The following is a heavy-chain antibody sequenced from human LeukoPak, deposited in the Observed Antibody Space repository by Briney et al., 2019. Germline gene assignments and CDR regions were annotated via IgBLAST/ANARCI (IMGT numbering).Heavy chain of an antibody. CDR2: ISGSGGST. CDR3: AKVSRGYSYGYEFDY. D-gene: IGHD5-18*01. V-gene: IGHV3-23*01. Sequence: GGSLRLSCAASGFTFSSYAMSWVRQAPGKGLEWVSAISGSGGSTYYADSVKGRFTISRDNSKNTLYLQMNSLRAEDTAVYYRAKVSRGYSYGYEFDYWGQGTLVTVSS. CDR1: GFTFSSYA. J-gene: IGHJ4*02.